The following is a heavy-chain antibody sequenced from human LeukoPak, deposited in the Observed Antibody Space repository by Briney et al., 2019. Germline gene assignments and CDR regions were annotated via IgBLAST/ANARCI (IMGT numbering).Heavy chain of an antibody. CDR2: IRGSGGST. CDR3: AKVLVVLGYYDRSGYDAFDI. J-gene: IGHJ3*02. V-gene: IGHV3-23*01. CDR1: GFTFSSYA. Sequence: GGSLRLSCAASGFTFSSYAMSWVRHAPGKGREGVSAIRGSGGSTYYADSVKGRFTISRDNAKNTLYLQMNSLRGEDTRVYYCAKVLVVLGYYDRSGYDAFDIWGQGTMVTVSS. D-gene: IGHD3-22*01.